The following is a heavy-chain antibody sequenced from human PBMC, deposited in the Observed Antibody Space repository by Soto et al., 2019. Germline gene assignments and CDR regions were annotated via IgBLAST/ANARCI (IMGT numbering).Heavy chain of an antibody. D-gene: IGHD4-17*01. CDR2: IYWDDDD. CDR3: AHSRGTVTWYYDGLDV. J-gene: IGHJ6*02. V-gene: IGHV2-5*02. Sequence: QITLRESGPALVKPTQTLTLTCTFSGFSLSTNGVGVGWIRQPPGKALEWLALIYWDDDDRYTPSLKSRLTITKDTPKNQVVLTMNNMDPVDTATYYCAHSRGTVTWYYDGLDVWGQGTTVTVSS. CDR1: GFSLSTNGVG.